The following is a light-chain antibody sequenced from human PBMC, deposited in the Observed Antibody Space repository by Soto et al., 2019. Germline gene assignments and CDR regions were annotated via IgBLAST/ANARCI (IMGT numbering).Light chain of an antibody. CDR2: WAS. CDR3: QQYYSTPQWYT. J-gene: IGKJ2*01. CDR1: QSVLYSSNNKNY. Sequence: DIVMTQSPDSLAVYLGERATINCKSSQSVLYSSNNKNYFAWYQQKPGQPPKLHIYWASTRESGVRDRFSGSGSGTDFTLTISILQAEDVAVYSCQQYYSTPQWYTFGQGTKLEIK. V-gene: IGKV4-1*01.